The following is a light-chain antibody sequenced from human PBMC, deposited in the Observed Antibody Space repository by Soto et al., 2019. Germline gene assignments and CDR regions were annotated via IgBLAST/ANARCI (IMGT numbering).Light chain of an antibody. V-gene: IGKV3-20*01. CDR2: GAS. CDR1: QRVSSSY. J-gene: IGKJ1*01. CDR3: QQFGTSPQT. Sequence: EIVLTQSPGTLSLSPGERATLSCRASQRVSSSYLAWYQQKPGQAPRLLIYGASSRATGIPDRFSGSGSGTDFTLSISRLEPEDSAVYYCQQFGTSPQTFGQGTKVEIK.